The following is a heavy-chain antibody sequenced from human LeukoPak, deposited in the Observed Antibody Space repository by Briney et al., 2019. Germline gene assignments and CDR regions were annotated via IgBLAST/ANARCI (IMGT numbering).Heavy chain of an antibody. CDR2: IYYSGST. D-gene: IGHD2-15*01. CDR1: GGSISSSSYY. V-gene: IGHV4-39*07. J-gene: IGHJ4*02. CDR3: ARGVVVAASDY. Sequence: SETLSLTCTVSGGSISSSSYYWGWIRQPPGKRLEWIGSIYYSGSTYYNPSLKSRVTISVDTSKNQFSLKLSSVTAADTAVYYCARGVVVAASDYWGQGTLVTVSS.